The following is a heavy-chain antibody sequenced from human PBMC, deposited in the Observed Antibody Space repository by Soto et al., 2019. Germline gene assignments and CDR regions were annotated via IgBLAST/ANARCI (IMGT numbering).Heavy chain of an antibody. V-gene: IGHV1-18*01. CDR2: ISAYNGHT. CDR1: GYTFTHYG. D-gene: IGHD2-8*01. J-gene: IGHJ4*02. CDR3: AREGAGTNPLGY. Sequence: QVQLVQSGPEGKKPGASVRVSRKASGYTFTHYGPNSVRQGPGQGLEWMGWISAYNGHTKYSQIFQARVIMTTDTPTSTAYMELRSLTFDYRAVYCCAREGAGTNPLGYWGQGTVVTVSS.